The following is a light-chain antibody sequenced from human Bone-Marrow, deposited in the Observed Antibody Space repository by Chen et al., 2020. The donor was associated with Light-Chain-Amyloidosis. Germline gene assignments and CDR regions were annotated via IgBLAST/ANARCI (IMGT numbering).Light chain of an antibody. J-gene: IGLJ3*02. CDR3: QVWDRSSDRPV. CDR1: NIGSTS. V-gene: IGLV3-21*02. Sequence: SYVLTQPSSVSVAPGQTAPIACGGNNIGSTSVHWYQQTPGQAPLLVVYDDSDRPSGIPERLSGSNSGNMATLTSSRVEAGDEADYYCQVWDRSSDRPVFGGGTKLTVL. CDR2: DDS.